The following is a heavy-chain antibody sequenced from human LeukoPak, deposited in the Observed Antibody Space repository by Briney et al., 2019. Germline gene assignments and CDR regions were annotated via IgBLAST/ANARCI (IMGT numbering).Heavy chain of an antibody. J-gene: IGHJ3*02. CDR2: IHYSGST. CDR1: GGSISSDY. D-gene: IGHD5-12*01. V-gene: IGHV4-59*08. Sequence: SETLSLTCTVSGGSISSDYWSWIRQPPGKGLEWIGYIHYSGSTNNNPSLKSRVTISVDTSKNQFSLKLSSVTAADTAVYYCAREIVAGLGVSFDIWGQGTMVTVSS. CDR3: AREIVAGLGVSFDI.